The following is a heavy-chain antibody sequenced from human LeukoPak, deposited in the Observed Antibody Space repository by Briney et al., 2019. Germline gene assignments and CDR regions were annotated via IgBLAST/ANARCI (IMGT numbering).Heavy chain of an antibody. CDR1: GYTFTGYH. J-gene: IGHJ4*02. CDR2: INPNSGGT. Sequence: ASVKVSCKASGYTFTGYHMHWVRQAPGQGLEWMGWINPNSGGTNYAQKFQGRVTMTRDTSISTAYMELSRLRSDDTAVYYCARDERFEEYYDILTGPTGADYWGQGTLVTVSS. D-gene: IGHD3-9*01. CDR3: ARDERFEEYYDILTGPTGADY. V-gene: IGHV1-2*02.